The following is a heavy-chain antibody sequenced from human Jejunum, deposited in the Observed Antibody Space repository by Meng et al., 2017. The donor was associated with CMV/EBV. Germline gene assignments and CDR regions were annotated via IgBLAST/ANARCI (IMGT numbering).Heavy chain of an antibody. CDR3: GDPPAGY. Sequence: SLTFVFCSCSLLGPHWWHWVRQPPGWGLEWIGEIFHSGATNYDPSLKTRVTISIDNSKNQFSLKSTSVAASDTAVYFWGDPPAGYWGQGVLVTVSS. D-gene: IGHD3-16*01. CDR2: IFHSGAT. CDR1: SCSLLGPHW. J-gene: IGHJ4*02. V-gene: IGHV4-4*01.